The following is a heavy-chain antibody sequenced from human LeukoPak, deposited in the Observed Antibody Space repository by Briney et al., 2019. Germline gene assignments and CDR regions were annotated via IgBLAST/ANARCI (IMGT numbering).Heavy chain of an antibody. V-gene: IGHV4-39*01. CDR3: ARRGAGAAAGTFFY. CDR1: GGSISSSSYY. CDR2: IYYSGST. D-gene: IGHD6-13*01. Sequence: SETLSLTCTVSGGSISSSSYYWGWIRQPPGKGLEWIGSIYYSGSTYYNPSLKSRVTISVDTSKNQFSLKLSSVTAADTAVYYCARRGAGAAAGTFFYWGQGNLVTVSS. J-gene: IGHJ4*02.